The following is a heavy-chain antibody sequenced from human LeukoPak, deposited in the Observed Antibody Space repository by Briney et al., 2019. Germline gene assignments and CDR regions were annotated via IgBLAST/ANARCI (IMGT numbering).Heavy chain of an antibody. J-gene: IGHJ4*02. CDR3: ARENVLEATNIVDC. D-gene: IGHD5-12*01. Sequence: GGSLRLSCAASGFTFSKYNMNWVRQAPGKGLEWVSFISISGSYMYYADSVKGRFTTTRDNAKNLLYLQMDSLRADDAAVYYCARENVLEATNIVDCWGQGTLVTVSS. V-gene: IGHV3-21*06. CDR2: ISISGSYM. CDR1: GFTFSKYN.